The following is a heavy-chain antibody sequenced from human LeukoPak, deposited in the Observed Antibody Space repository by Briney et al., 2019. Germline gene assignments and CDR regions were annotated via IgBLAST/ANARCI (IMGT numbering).Heavy chain of an antibody. CDR2: ISYDGNNK. CDR3: AKHAAVNDYFDY. CDR1: GFTFSSYG. D-gene: IGHD6-25*01. V-gene: IGHV3-30*18. J-gene: IGHJ4*02. Sequence: PGGSLRLSCAASGFTFSSYGMHWVRQAPGKGLEWVAVISYDGNNKYYADSVKGRFTISRDNSKNTLCLQMNSLRAEDTAVYYCAKHAAVNDYFDYWGQGTLVTVSS.